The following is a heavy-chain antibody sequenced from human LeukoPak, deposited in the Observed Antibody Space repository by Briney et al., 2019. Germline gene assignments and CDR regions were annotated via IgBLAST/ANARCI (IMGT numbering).Heavy chain of an antibody. Sequence: GGSLRLSCVASGFTFRNYWMSWLRQTPGKGLEWVANINEDETERYYVASVEGRFTVSRDNGKNSLYLQMNGLRAEDSAAFYCGSALPAAYNVFADVWGQGTLVTVSS. CDR3: GSALPAAYNVFADV. CDR1: GFTFRNYW. J-gene: IGHJ4*02. D-gene: IGHD3-3*01. CDR2: INEDETER. V-gene: IGHV3-7*01.